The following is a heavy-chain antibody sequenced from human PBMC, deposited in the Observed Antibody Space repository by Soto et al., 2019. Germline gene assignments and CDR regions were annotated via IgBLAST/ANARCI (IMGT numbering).Heavy chain of an antibody. J-gene: IGHJ5*02. CDR2: INPDKGNT. CDR3: ARGIATGELDP. D-gene: IGHD2-15*01. Sequence: QVQLVQSGAEVKKPGASVKISCKASGYTFTRYTMNWVRQAPGQRLEWMGWINPDKGNTKSSQKFQDRVIITRDTSASTAYMDLSSLRSDGTAVYYCARGIATGELDPWGQGTLVTVSS. V-gene: IGHV1-3*01. CDR1: GYTFTRYT.